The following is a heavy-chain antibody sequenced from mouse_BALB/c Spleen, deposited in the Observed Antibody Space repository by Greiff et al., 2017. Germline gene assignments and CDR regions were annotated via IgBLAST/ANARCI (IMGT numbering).Heavy chain of an antibody. Sequence: DVMLVESGPSLVKPSQTLSLTCSVTGDSITSGYWNWIRKFPGNKLEYMGYISYSGSTYYNPSLKSRISITRDTSKNQYYLQLNSVTTEDTATYYCARYYGSRDYAMDYWGQGTSVTVSS. D-gene: IGHD1-1*01. CDR1: GDSITSGY. V-gene: IGHV3-8*02. J-gene: IGHJ4*01. CDR2: ISYSGST. CDR3: ARYYGSRDYAMDY.